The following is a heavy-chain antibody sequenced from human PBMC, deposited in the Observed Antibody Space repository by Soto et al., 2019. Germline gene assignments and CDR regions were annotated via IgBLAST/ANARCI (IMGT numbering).Heavy chain of an antibody. J-gene: IGHJ4*02. Sequence: GGSLRLSCAASGFSISSYWMSWVRQAPGKGPEWVATMKKDGSEKYYVDPVKGRFTISRDNAKNSLYLQMNSLRVEDTAVYYCARGYDFWSGYYFGYWGQGTLVTVSS. D-gene: IGHD3-3*01. CDR3: ARGYDFWSGYYFGY. CDR1: GFSISSYW. V-gene: IGHV3-7*01. CDR2: MKKDGSEK.